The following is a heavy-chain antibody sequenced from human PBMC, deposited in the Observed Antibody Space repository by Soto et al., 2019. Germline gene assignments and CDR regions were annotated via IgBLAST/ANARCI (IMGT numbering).Heavy chain of an antibody. CDR1: GGSISSPTYY. D-gene: IGHD1-1*01. J-gene: IGHJ4*02. V-gene: IGHV4-39*01. Sequence: PSETLSLTCSVSGGSISSPTYYWGWIRQPPGKGLEWIGSIYYSGSTYYGPSLKSRVTISVDTSKNQFSLKVSSVTAADTAVYYCARLPGITTSRRDYWGQGTLVTVSS. CDR3: ARLPGITTSRRDY. CDR2: IYYSGST.